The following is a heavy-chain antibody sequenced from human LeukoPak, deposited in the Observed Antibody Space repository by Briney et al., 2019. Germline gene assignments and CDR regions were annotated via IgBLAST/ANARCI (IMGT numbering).Heavy chain of an antibody. V-gene: IGHV1-69*04. CDR3: ARIRRDGYNYSGYFDY. CDR2: IIPILGIA. J-gene: IGHJ4*02. D-gene: IGHD5-24*01. Sequence: ASVKVSCKASGGTFSSYAISWVRQAPGQGLEWMGRIIPILGIANYAQKFQGRVTITADKSTSTAYMELSSLRSEDTAVYYCARIRRDGYNYSGYFDYWGQETLVTVSS. CDR1: GGTFSSYA.